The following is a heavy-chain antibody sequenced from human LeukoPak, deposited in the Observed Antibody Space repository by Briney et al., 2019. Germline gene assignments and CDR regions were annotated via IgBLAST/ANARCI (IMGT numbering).Heavy chain of an antibody. V-gene: IGHV4-30-4*01. D-gene: IGHD6-6*01. CDR1: GGSISSGDYY. J-gene: IGHJ6*03. CDR3: ARRGSSPYYYYMDV. Sequence: PSQTLSLTCTVSGGSISSGDYYWSWIRQPPGKGLEWIGEINHSGSTNYNPSLKSRVTISVDTSKNQFSLKLSSVTAADTAVYYCARRGSSPYYYYMDVWGKGTTVTVSS. CDR2: INHSGST.